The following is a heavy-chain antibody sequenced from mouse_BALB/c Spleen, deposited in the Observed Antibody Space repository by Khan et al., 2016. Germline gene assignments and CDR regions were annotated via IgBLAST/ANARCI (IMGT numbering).Heavy chain of an antibody. CDR2: ISTYYGDA. Sequence: VELVESGAELVRPGVSVKISCKGSCYTFTDYDMHWVKQSHAKSLEWIGIISTYYGDATYNQKFKGKATMTVDTSSSTAYMELARLTSEDSAIYYCARGTTSRYYSSDYWGQRTSVTVSS. CDR1: CYTFTDYD. V-gene: IGHV1S137*01. D-gene: IGHD1-1*01. J-gene: IGHJ4*01. CDR3: ARGTTSRYYSSDY.